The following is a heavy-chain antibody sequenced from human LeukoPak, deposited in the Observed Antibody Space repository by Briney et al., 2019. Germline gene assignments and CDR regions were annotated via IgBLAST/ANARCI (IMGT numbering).Heavy chain of an antibody. J-gene: IGHJ4*02. Sequence: GGSLRLSCAASGFTFSNYWMHWVRQAPGKGLVWVSRINTDGSSTSYVDSVKGRFTISRDNAKNTLYLQMNSLRAEDTAVYYCARDGGSILWFGELLYYWGQGTLVTVSS. CDR2: INTDGSST. D-gene: IGHD3-10*01. CDR3: ARDGGSILWFGELLYY. CDR1: GFTFSNYW. V-gene: IGHV3-74*01.